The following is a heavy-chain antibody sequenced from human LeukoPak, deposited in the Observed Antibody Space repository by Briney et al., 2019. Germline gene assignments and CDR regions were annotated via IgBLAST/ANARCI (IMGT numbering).Heavy chain of an antibody. J-gene: IGHJ4*02. CDR1: GFTFTGHY. Sequence: GASVKVSCKTSGFTFTGHYMHWVRQAPGQGLEWMGIINPSGGSTSYAQKFQGRVTMTRDMSTSTVYMELSSLRSEDTAVYYCARDLARTYYYDSNGHEAFDYWGQGTLVTVSS. V-gene: IGHV1-46*01. CDR2: INPSGGST. CDR3: ARDLARTYYYDSNGHEAFDY. D-gene: IGHD3-22*01.